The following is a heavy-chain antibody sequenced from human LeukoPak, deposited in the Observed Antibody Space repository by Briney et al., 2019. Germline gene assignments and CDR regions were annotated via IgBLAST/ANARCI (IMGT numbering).Heavy chain of an antibody. Sequence: ASVKVSCKASGYTFTSYAMHWVRQAPGQGLEWMGWINPNSGGTNYAQKFQGRVTMTRDTSISTAYMELSRLRSDDTAVYYCARGDPRGDGYNFFFDYWGQGTLVTVSS. V-gene: IGHV1-2*02. CDR3: ARGDPRGDGYNFFFDY. CDR1: GYTFTSYA. J-gene: IGHJ4*02. CDR2: INPNSGGT. D-gene: IGHD5-24*01.